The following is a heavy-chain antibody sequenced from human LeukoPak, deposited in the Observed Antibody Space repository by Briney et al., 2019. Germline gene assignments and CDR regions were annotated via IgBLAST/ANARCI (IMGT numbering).Heavy chain of an antibody. CDR3: AKTYDSSGYYYLFGAFDI. V-gene: IGHV3-23*01. CDR1: GFTFSSYA. Sequence: PGGSLRLSCAASGFTFSSYAVSWVRQAPGKGLEWVSAISGSGGSTYYADSVKGRFTISRDNSKNTLYLQMNSLRAEDTAVYYCAKTYDSSGYYYLFGAFDIWGQGTMVTVSS. J-gene: IGHJ3*02. CDR2: ISGSGGST. D-gene: IGHD3-22*01.